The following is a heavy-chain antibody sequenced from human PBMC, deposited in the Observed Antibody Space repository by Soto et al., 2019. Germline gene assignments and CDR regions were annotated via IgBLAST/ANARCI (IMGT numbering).Heavy chain of an antibody. D-gene: IGHD3-10*01. J-gene: IGHJ3*02. CDR3: ASNTNPITINAFDI. CDR1: GFTVSSNY. CDR2: IYSGGST. V-gene: IGHV3-53*01. Sequence: GGSLRLSCAASGFTVSSNYMSWVRQAPGKGLEWVSVIYSGGSTYYADSVEGRFTISRDNSKNTLYLQMNSLRAEDTAVYYCASNTNPITINAFDIWGQGTMVTVSS.